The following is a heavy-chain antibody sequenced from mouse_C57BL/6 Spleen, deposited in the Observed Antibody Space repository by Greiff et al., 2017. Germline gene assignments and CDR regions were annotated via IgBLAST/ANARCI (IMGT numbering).Heavy chain of an antibody. Sequence: QVQLQQSGAELAKPGASVKLSCKASGYTFTSYWMHWVKQRPGQGLEWIGYINPSSGYTKYNQKFKDKATLTADKSSSTAYMQLSSLTYEDSAVYYCARETNGIYDDVAYWGQGTLVTVSA. CDR3: ARETNGIYDDVAY. V-gene: IGHV1-7*01. CDR1: GYTFTSYW. D-gene: IGHD2-4*01. CDR2: INPSSGYT. J-gene: IGHJ3*01.